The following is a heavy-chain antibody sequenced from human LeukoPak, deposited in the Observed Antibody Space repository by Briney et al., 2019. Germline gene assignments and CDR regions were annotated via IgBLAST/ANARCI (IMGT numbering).Heavy chain of an antibody. D-gene: IGHD6-13*01. V-gene: IGHV3-30*03. Sequence: GGSLRLSCAASGFTFSTYGMHWVRQAPGRGLEWVALLSSDGGNKYYAYSVKGRFTISRDNSKNTLYLQMNSLRVEDTALYYCAYGSSWTYDFDYWGQGTLVTVSS. CDR1: GFTFSTYG. J-gene: IGHJ4*02. CDR2: LSSDGGNK. CDR3: AYGSSWTYDFDY.